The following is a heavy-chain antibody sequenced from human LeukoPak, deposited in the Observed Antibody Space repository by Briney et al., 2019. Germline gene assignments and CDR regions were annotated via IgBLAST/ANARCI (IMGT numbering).Heavy chain of an antibody. CDR1: GFTFSSYS. V-gene: IGHV3-48*04. Sequence: GGSLRLSCAASGFTFSSYSMNWVRQAPGKGLEWVSYISSSSSTIYYADSVKGRFTISRDNAKNSLYLQMNSLRAEDTAVYYCARDRARYFDWLIYGMDVWGQGTTVTVSS. CDR2: ISSSSSTI. CDR3: ARDRARYFDWLIYGMDV. D-gene: IGHD3-9*01. J-gene: IGHJ6*02.